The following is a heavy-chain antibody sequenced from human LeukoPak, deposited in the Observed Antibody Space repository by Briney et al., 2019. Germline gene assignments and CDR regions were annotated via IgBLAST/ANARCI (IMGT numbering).Heavy chain of an antibody. CDR2: IYHSGST. CDR3: ARRLPSGWYYFDY. CDR1: GGSISSSNW. J-gene: IGHJ4*02. V-gene: IGHV4-4*02. D-gene: IGHD6-19*01. Sequence: SGTLSLTCAVSGGSISSSNWWSWVRQPPGKGLEWIGEIYHSGSTNYNPSLKSRVTISVDKSKNQFSLKLSSVTAADTAVYYCARRLPSGWYYFDYWGQGTLVTVSS.